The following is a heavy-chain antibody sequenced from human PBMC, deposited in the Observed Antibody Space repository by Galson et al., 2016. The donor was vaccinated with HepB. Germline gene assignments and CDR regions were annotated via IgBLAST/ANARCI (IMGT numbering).Heavy chain of an antibody. V-gene: IGHV3-23*01. D-gene: IGHD3-16*01. J-gene: IGHJ5*02. Sequence: SLRLSCAASGFTFNYYAMSWVRRAPGKGLEWVSAIGGSGGRTYYADSVKGRFTISRDNSKNTLYLQMNSLRAEDTAVYYCAKDRGGAVPNWFDPWGQGTLVTVSS. CDR3: AKDRGGAVPNWFDP. CDR2: IGGSGGRT. CDR1: GFTFNYYA.